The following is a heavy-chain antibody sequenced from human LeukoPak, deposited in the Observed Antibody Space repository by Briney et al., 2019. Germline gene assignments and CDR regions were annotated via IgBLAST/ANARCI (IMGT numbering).Heavy chain of an antibody. J-gene: IGHJ4*02. Sequence: PGGSLRLSCAASGFSFRSCSMDWVRQAPGKGLEWVSSITGSSSYISYADSVKGRFTISRDNAENSLFLQMNSLRPEDTAVYFCARDGLEGGETFDSWGQGTLVTVSS. CDR1: GFSFRSCS. V-gene: IGHV3-21*01. D-gene: IGHD3/OR15-3a*01. CDR3: ARDGLEGGETFDS. CDR2: ITGSSSYI.